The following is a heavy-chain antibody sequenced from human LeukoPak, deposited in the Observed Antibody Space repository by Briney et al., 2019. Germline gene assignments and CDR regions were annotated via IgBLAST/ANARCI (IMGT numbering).Heavy chain of an antibody. CDR2: INHSGST. V-gene: IGHV4-34*01. Sequence: SETLSLTCAVYGGSFSGYYWSWIRQPPGKGLEWIGEINHSGSTNYNPSLKSRVTISVDTSKNQFSLKLSSVTAADTAVYYCAREPRIGDWFDPWGQGTLVTVSS. CDR3: AREPRIGDWFDP. J-gene: IGHJ5*02. D-gene: IGHD2-15*01. CDR1: GGSFSGYY.